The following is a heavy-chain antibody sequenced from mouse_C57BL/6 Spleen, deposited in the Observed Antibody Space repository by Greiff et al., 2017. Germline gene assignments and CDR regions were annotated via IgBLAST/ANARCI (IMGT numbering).Heavy chain of an antibody. Sequence: QVQLQQPGAELVRPGSSVKLSCKASGYTFTSYWMHWVKQRPIQGLEWIGNIDPSDSETHYNQKFKDKATLTVDKSSSTAYMQLSSLTSDDSAVYYCARSGLLHAMDYWGQGTSVTVSS. CDR2: IDPSDSET. V-gene: IGHV1-52*01. CDR3: ARSGLLHAMDY. J-gene: IGHJ4*01. D-gene: IGHD2-3*01. CDR1: GYTFTSYW.